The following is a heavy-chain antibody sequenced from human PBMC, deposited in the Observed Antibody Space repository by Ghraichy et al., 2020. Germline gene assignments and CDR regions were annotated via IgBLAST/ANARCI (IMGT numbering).Heavy chain of an antibody. Sequence: GSLSLTCAVYGGSFSGYYWSWIRQPPGKGLEWIGEINHSGSTNYNPSLKSRVTISVDTSKNQFSLKLSSVTAADTAVYYCATSVGYGDYVRFDYWGQGTLVTVSS. J-gene: IGHJ4*02. CDR2: INHSGST. CDR1: GGSFSGYY. V-gene: IGHV4-34*01. D-gene: IGHD4-17*01. CDR3: ATSVGYGDYVRFDY.